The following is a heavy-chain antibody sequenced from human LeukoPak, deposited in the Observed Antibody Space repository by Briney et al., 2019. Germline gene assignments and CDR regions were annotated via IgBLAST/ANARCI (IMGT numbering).Heavy chain of an antibody. J-gene: IGHJ4*02. CDR2: IYSGGTT. D-gene: IGHD1-14*01. V-gene: IGHV3-53*01. Sequence: GSLRLSCTASGFSVETNYMTWVRQAPGKGLEWVSTIYSGGTTYYADSVKGRFTISRDNSQNTLFLQLNSLTDEDTAIYYCVRDLNRYGLDSWGQGTRVTVSS. CDR1: GFSVETNY. CDR3: VRDLNRYGLDS.